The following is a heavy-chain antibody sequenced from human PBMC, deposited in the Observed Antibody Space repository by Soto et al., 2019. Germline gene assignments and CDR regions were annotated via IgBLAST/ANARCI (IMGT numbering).Heavy chain of an antibody. CDR3: SKDYGGKDVVY. CDR1: GGTFSSYT. D-gene: IGHD4-17*01. Sequence: VQLVQSGAEVKKPGSSVKVSCKASGGTFSSYTISWVRQAPGQGLEWMGRIIPILGIANYAQKFQGRVTITADKSTSTAYMELSSLRSEVTAMYYCSKDYGGKDVVYLGQGTLVTVSS. J-gene: IGHJ4*02. V-gene: IGHV1-69*08. CDR2: IIPILGIA.